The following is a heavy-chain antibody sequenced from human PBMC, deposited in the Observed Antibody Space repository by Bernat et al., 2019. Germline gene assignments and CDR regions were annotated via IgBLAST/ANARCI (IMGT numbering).Heavy chain of an antibody. CDR2: ISTDGSAT. V-gene: IGHV3-74*01. J-gene: IGHJ4*02. CDR3: ARGKRGYSDLLDY. D-gene: IGHD5-18*01. CDR1: GLPFSSYW. Sequence: VQLVESGGGLLQPGGSLRLSCAVSGLPFSSYWMHWVRQAPGKGLVWVSRISTDGSATSYADSVKGRITISRDNAKNTLYLQMKSLRAEDTAVYYCARGKRGYSDLLDYWGQGTLVTVSS.